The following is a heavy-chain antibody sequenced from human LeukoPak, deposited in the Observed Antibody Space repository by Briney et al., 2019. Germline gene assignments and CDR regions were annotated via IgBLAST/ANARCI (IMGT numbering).Heavy chain of an antibody. D-gene: IGHD3-22*01. V-gene: IGHV3-74*01. J-gene: IGHJ4*02. Sequence: PGGSLRLSWAASGFTFSSYWMHWVRQAPGKGLVWVSRINSDGSSTSYADSVKGRFTISRDNAKNTLYLQMNSLRAEDTAVYYCARGGATYYYDSSGYRYWGQGTLVTVSS. CDR2: INSDGSST. CDR1: GFTFSSYW. CDR3: ARGGATYYYDSSGYRY.